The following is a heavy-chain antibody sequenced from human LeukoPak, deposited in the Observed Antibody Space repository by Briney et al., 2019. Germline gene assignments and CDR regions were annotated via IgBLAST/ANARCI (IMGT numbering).Heavy chain of an antibody. J-gene: IGHJ4*02. CDR1: GGSISSYY. V-gene: IGHV4-59*01. CDR2: IYYSGST. D-gene: IGHD4-17*01. CDR3: ARDAEYGDPYFIY. Sequence: SETLSLTCTVSGGSISSYYWNWIRQPPGKGLEWIGYIYYSGSTNYNPSLKSRVTISVDTSKIQFSLRLRSVTAADTAVYYCARDAEYGDPYFIYWGQGTLVTVSS.